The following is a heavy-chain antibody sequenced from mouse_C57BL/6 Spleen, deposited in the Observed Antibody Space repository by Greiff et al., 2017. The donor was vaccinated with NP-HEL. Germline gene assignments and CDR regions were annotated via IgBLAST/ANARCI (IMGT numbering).Heavy chain of an antibody. CDR1: GFSFNTSA. J-gene: IGHJ3*01. D-gene: IGHD2-4*01. CDR3: VRPYYDDDAGFAY. V-gene: IGHV10-1*01. CDR2: IRSKSKNDAT. Sequence: EVQRVESGGGLVQSKGSLQLSCAASGFSFNTSAINWVRQASGKGLERVARIRSKSKNDATYYADSVKGRFTSSRDDSESMLYLQMNNLKTEDTAIYYCVRPYYDDDAGFAYWGQGTLVTVSA.